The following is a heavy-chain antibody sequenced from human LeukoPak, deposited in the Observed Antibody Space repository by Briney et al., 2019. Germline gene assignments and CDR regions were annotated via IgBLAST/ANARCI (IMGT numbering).Heavy chain of an antibody. Sequence: RSGGSLRLSCAVSGFSLNKCWLSWVRQAPGKWLEWVANINQDESDKYYVDSVKGRFTISRDNAEYSVSLQMNSLRDEDTAVYYCARGRFYSGWGMDVWGQGTTVTVSS. CDR2: INQDESDK. J-gene: IGHJ6*02. D-gene: IGHD3-3*01. V-gene: IGHV3-7*01. CDR3: ARGRFYSGWGMDV. CDR1: GFSLNKCW.